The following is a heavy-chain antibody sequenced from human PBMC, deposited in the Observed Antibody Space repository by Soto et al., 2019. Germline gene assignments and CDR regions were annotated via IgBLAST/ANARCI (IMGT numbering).Heavy chain of an antibody. Sequence: EVQLLESGGGLVQRGGSLRLSCVASRFTFRNYAMTWVRRAPGKGLEWVSVIGGSGDNASYADPVKGRFTISRDISKAKLYLPMSGLRAENTAVYYCAKVNWWFGELLPFYGMDVWVQGTTVTVSS. D-gene: IGHD3-10*01. CDR3: AKVNWWFGELLPFYGMDV. J-gene: IGHJ6*02. CDR1: RFTFRNYA. V-gene: IGHV3-23*01. CDR2: IGGSGDNA.